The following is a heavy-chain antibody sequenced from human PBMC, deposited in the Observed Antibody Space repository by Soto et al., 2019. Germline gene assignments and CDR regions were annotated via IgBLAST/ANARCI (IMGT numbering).Heavy chain of an antibody. D-gene: IGHD4-17*01. CDR1: GYTFTSYG. J-gene: IGHJ4*02. CDR2: ISAYNGNT. CDR3: ARGQGLAPEYGDYVFEPYHY. Sequence: QVQLVQSGVEVKKPGASVKVSCKASGYTFTSYGISWVRQAPGQGLEWMGWISAYNGNTNYAQKLQGRVTMTTDTSTSTAYMELRSLRSDDTAVYYCARGQGLAPEYGDYVFEPYHYWGQGTLVTVSS. V-gene: IGHV1-18*01.